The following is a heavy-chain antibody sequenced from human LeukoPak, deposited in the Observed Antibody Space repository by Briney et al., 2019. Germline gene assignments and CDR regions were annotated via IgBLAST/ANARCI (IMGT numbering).Heavy chain of an antibody. J-gene: IGHJ6*03. CDR1: GGSISSSSYY. CDR3: ARHVRVLPQPRRGYYYMDV. Sequence: SETLSLTCTVSGGSISSSSYYWGWIRQPPGKGLEWIGSIYYSGSTYYNPSLKSRVTISVDTSKNQFSLKLSSVTAADTAVYYCARHVRVLPQPRRGYYYMDVWGKGTTVTVSS. V-gene: IGHV4-39*01. D-gene: IGHD3-10*01. CDR2: IYYSGST.